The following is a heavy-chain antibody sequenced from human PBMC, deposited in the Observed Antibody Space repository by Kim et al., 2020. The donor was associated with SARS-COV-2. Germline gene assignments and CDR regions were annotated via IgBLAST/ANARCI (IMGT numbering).Heavy chain of an antibody. D-gene: IGHD3-16*01. CDR1: GYTFSSYA. V-gene: IGHV3-23*01. Sequence: GGSLRLSCVASGYTFSSYAVSWVRQAPGKGLEWISAISKDGVFEYYADSVRGRFTISRDNSRNTMYLQMNTLRVDDTAVYYCARGGGGGHGYWGQGTLVT. J-gene: IGHJ4*02. CDR2: ISKDGVFE. CDR3: ARGGGGGHGY.